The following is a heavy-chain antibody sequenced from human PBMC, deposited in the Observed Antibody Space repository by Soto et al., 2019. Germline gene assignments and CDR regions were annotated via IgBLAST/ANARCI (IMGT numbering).Heavy chain of an antibody. CDR1: GFTFGSSG. CDR2: LSGSGGST. D-gene: IGHD5-12*01. J-gene: IGHJ4*02. Sequence: EVQLLESGGGLVQPGGSLRLSCAASGFTFGSSGISWVRQAPGKGLEWISGLSGSGGSTYYADSVKGRFTISRDTSKSTLYLQMHSLRVEDTAVYYCPKDSGYDHTDWGQGTLVTVSS. V-gene: IGHV3-23*01. CDR3: PKDSGYDHTD.